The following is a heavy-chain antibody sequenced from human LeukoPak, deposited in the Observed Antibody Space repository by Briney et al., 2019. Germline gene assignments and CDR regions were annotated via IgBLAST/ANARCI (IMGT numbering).Heavy chain of an antibody. CDR3: ARVVNYYDSSGYEYYFDY. CDR2: IVVGSGNT. CDR1: GFTFTSSA. D-gene: IGHD3-22*01. J-gene: IGHJ4*02. Sequence: SVKVSCKASGFTFTSSAMQWVRQARGQRLEWIGWIVVGSGNTNYAQKFQERVTITRDMSTSTAYMELSSLRSEDTAVYYCARVVNYYDSSGYEYYFDYWGQGTLVTVSS. V-gene: IGHV1-58*02.